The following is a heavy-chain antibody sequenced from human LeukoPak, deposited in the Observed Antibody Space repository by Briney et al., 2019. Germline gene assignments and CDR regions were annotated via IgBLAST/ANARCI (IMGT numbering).Heavy chain of an antibody. Sequence: PGGSLRLSCAASGFTFSNAWMSWVRQAPRKELEWVGRIKSKTDGGTTDYAAPVKGRFTISRDDSKNTLYLQMNSLKTEDTAVYYWTTAMVRGVMIAGSYYYGMDVWGKGTTVSVSS. V-gene: IGHV3-15*01. CDR2: IKSKTDGGTT. CDR3: TTAMVRGVMIAGSYYYGMDV. D-gene: IGHD3-10*01. CDR1: GFTFSNAW. J-gene: IGHJ6*04.